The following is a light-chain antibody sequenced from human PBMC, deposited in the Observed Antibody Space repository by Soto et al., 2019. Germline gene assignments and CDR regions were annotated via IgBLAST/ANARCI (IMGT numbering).Light chain of an antibody. Sequence: EIVLTQSPATLSLSPGERATLSCRASQSVSSDLAWFQQKPGQAPRLLIYDTSNWAYGIPARFSASGSGTDFTLTISTLEPEDSAVYYCQQRTNWLWTFGQGTKVEIK. CDR3: QQRTNWLWT. J-gene: IGKJ1*01. CDR2: DTS. CDR1: QSVSSD. V-gene: IGKV3-11*01.